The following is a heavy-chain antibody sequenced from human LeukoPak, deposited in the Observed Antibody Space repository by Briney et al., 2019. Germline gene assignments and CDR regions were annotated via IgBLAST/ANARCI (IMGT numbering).Heavy chain of an antibody. V-gene: IGHV5-51*01. Sequence: GESLKISCQASGYSFTSSWIGWARQMPGKGLEWMAIINPGDSDTRYSQSFQGQVTISADKSISTVYLQWGSLKASDTAMYYCARQPGAGWFDPWGQGTLVTVSS. CDR2: INPGDSDT. CDR3: ARQPGAGWFDP. J-gene: IGHJ5*02. CDR1: GYSFTSSW. D-gene: IGHD3-10*01.